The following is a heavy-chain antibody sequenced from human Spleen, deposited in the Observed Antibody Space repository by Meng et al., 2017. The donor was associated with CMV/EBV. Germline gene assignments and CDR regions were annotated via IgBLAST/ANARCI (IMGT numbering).Heavy chain of an antibody. J-gene: IGHJ4*02. Sequence: SETLSLTCTVSGGSVSSGSYYWSWIRQPPGKGLEWIGYIYYSGSTNYNPSLKSRVTISVDTSKNQFSLKLSSVTAADTAVYYCARGVREWELLASGYYFDYWGQGTLVTVSS. CDR2: IYYSGST. CDR3: ARGVREWELLASGYYFDY. CDR1: GGSVSSGSYY. V-gene: IGHV4-61*01. D-gene: IGHD1-26*01.